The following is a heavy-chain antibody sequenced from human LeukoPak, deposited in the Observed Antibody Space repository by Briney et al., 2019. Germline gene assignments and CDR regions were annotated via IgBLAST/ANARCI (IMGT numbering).Heavy chain of an antibody. D-gene: IGHD3-10*01. CDR3: AKDSGSYGGDGDLFDY. Sequence: GGSLRLSCAASGFTFSSYNMNWVRQAPGKGLEWVSSISSRWNYIYYADSVKGRFTISRDNAKNSLYLQMNSLRAEDTALYYCAKDSGSYGGDGDLFDYWGQGTLVTVSS. CDR2: ISSRWNYI. V-gene: IGHV3-21*04. J-gene: IGHJ4*02. CDR1: GFTFSSYN.